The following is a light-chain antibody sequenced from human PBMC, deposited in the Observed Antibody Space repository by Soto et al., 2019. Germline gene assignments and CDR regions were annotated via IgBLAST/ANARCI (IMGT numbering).Light chain of an antibody. V-gene: IGLV1-44*01. CDR2: NNN. Sequence: QSVLTQPPSASGTPGQGVTISVSGSSSTIGSNTVNWYQQLPGTAPKLLIYNNNQRPSGVPDRFSGSKSGTSASLAISGLQSEDEADYYCAAWDDSLNGLVFGTGTKLTVL. J-gene: IGLJ1*01. CDR1: SSTIGSNT. CDR3: AAWDDSLNGLV.